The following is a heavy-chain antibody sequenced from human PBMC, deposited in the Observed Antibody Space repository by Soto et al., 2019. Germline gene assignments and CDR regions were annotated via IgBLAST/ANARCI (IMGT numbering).Heavy chain of an antibody. Sequence: ASVKVSCKASGYTFANYGINWVRQAPGQGLEWMGWMNTNTGNTGYAQKFQGRVTMTRDTSISTAYMELRRLRSEDTAVYYCARVVRFFGGHAGYWGQGTLVTVSS. D-gene: IGHD3-3*01. CDR3: ARVVRFFGGHAGY. V-gene: IGHV1-8*02. CDR1: GYTFANYG. CDR2: MNTNTGNT. J-gene: IGHJ4*02.